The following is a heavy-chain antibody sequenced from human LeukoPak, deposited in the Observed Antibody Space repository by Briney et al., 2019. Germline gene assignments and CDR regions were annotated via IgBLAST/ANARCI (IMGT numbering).Heavy chain of an antibody. CDR3: ARRRYSGSSQHFDY. CDR1: GFTFSSYW. V-gene: IGHV3-21*01. Sequence: PGGSLRLSCAASGFTFSSYWMHWVRQAPGKGLEWVSSITTSSNYIYYADSVKGRFTISRDNAKNSLYLQMNSLRAEDTAVYYCARRRYSGSSQHFDYWGQGTLVTVSS. CDR2: ITTSSNYI. J-gene: IGHJ4*02. D-gene: IGHD1-26*01.